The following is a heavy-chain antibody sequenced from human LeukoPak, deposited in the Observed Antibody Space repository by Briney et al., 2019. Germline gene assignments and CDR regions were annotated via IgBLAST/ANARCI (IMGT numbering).Heavy chain of an antibody. CDR1: GGSFSEYY. Sequence: SETLSLTCAVYGGSFSEYYWSWIRQPPGKGLEWIGEINHSGSTSYNPSLKSRVTTSVDTSNKQFSLKLSSITAADTAAYYCARVSVTSGWTYDHWGQGTLVTVSS. CDR2: INHSGST. J-gene: IGHJ4*02. D-gene: IGHD2-2*01. V-gene: IGHV4-34*01. CDR3: ARVSVTSGWTYDH.